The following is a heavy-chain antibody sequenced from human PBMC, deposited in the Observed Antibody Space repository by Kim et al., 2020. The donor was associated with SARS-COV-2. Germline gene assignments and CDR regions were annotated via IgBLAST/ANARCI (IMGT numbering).Heavy chain of an antibody. CDR3: ASSVPDTAMVTD. D-gene: IGHD5-18*01. Sequence: RYSPSFQGQVTISADKSISTAYLQWSSLKASDTAMYYCASSVPDTAMVTDWGQGTLVTVSS. V-gene: IGHV5-51*01. J-gene: IGHJ4*02.